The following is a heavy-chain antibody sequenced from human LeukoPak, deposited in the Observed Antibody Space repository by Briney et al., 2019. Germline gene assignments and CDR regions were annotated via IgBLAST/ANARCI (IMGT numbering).Heavy chain of an antibody. CDR1: GGSISSSSYY. D-gene: IGHD1-26*01. V-gene: IGHV4-39*07. Sequence: SETLSLTCTVSGGSISSSSYYWGWIRQPPGKGLEWIGSIYYSGSTYYNPSLKSRVTISVDTSKNQFSLKLSSVTAADTAVYYCARDFSYSYFDYWGQGTLVTVSS. J-gene: IGHJ4*02. CDR2: IYYSGST. CDR3: ARDFSYSYFDY.